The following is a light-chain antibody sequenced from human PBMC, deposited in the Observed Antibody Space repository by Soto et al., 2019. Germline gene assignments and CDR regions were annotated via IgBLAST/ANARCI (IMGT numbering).Light chain of an antibody. V-gene: IGLV2-23*02. CDR3: CSYSASSTLVV. J-gene: IGLJ2*01. CDR2: EVT. Sequence: QSALTQPASVSGSPGQSITISCTGTSGDVESYNLVSWYQHYPGKAPKLMIYEVTEWPSGVSNRFSGSKSGNTASLTISGLQAEDEADYYCCSYSASSTLVVFGGGTKLTVL. CDR1: SGDVESYNL.